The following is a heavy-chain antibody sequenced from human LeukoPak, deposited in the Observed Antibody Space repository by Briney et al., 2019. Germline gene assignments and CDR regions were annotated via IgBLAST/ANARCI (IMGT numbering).Heavy chain of an antibody. CDR2: IRSKAYGGTT. D-gene: IGHD3-22*01. V-gene: IGHV3-49*04. CDR1: GFTFGDYA. CDR3: TRGYYYDSSGYGLDY. J-gene: IGHJ4*02. Sequence: GGSLRLSCTASGFTFGDYAMSGVRQAPGKGLEWVGFIRSKAYGGTTEYAASVKGRFTISRDDSKSLAYLQMNSLKAEDTAVYYCTRGYYYDSSGYGLDYWGQGTLVTVSS.